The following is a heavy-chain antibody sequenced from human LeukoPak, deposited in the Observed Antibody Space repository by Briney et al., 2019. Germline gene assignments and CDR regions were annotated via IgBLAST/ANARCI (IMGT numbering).Heavy chain of an antibody. CDR3: AKSPLYSIAARPGYFDL. D-gene: IGHD6-6*01. J-gene: IGHJ2*01. Sequence: GRSLRLSCAASGFTFDDYAMHWVRQAPGKGLEWVSGISWNSGSIGYADSVKGRFTISRDNAKNSLYLQMNSLRAEDMALYYCAKSPLYSIAARPGYFDLWGRGTLVTVSS. CDR2: ISWNSGSI. V-gene: IGHV3-9*03. CDR1: GFTFDDYA.